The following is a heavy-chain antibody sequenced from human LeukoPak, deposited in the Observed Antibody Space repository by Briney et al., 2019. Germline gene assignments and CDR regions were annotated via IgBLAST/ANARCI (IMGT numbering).Heavy chain of an antibody. Sequence: SETLSLTCTVSGGSISSGGYYWSWIRQHPGKGLEWIGYIYYSGSTYYNPSLKSRITMSVDTSKNQFSLKLSSVTAADTAVYYCARDQDNWNDVGAFDIWGQGTMVTVSS. V-gene: IGHV4-31*03. J-gene: IGHJ3*02. CDR3: ARDQDNWNDVGAFDI. CDR1: GGSISSGGYY. D-gene: IGHD1-20*01. CDR2: IYYSGST.